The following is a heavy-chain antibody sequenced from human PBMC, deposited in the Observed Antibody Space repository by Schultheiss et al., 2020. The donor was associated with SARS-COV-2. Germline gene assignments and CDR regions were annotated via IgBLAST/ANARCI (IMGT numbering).Heavy chain of an antibody. V-gene: IGHV4-59*12. Sequence: SETLSLTCTFSGGSISSYYWSWIRQPPGKGLEWIGYIYYSGSTNYNPSLKSRVTISVDTSKNQFSLKLSSVTAADTAVYYCARDDFYSSSGATFDPWGQGTLVTVSS. D-gene: IGHD6-6*01. CDR1: GGSISSYY. CDR2: IYYSGST. J-gene: IGHJ5*02. CDR3: ARDDFYSSSGATFDP.